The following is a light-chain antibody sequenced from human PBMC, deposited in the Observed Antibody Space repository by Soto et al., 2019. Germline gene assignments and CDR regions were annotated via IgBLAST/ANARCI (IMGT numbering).Light chain of an antibody. V-gene: IGKV1-9*01. CDR1: QGIGSY. J-gene: IGKJ3*01. Sequence: DIQLTQSPSSLSASVGDRVTVTCRASQGIGSYVAWYQQKPGEGPKLLIYSASTLHSGVPSRFSGSGSGTEFTLTITSLQPEDFATYYCQQLNSFPLFGPGTKVDIK. CDR2: SAS. CDR3: QQLNSFPL.